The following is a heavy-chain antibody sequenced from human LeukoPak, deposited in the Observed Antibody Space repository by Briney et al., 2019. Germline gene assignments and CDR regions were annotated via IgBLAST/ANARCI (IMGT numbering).Heavy chain of an antibody. D-gene: IGHD3-3*01. CDR1: GYTFTGYY. Sequence: ASVKVSCKASGYTFTGYYMHWVRQAPGQGLEWMGRINPNSGGTNYAQKFQGRVTMTRDTSISTAYMELSRLRSDDTAVYYCARDRDFSDFWSGYPTPIGWFDPWGQGTQVTVSS. CDR2: INPNSGGT. V-gene: IGHV1-2*06. J-gene: IGHJ5*02. CDR3: ARDRDFSDFWSGYPTPIGWFDP.